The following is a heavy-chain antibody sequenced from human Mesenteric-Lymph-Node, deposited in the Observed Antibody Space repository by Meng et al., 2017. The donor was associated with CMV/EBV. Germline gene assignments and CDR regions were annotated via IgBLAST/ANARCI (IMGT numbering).Heavy chain of an antibody. CDR1: GFTFSDYG. CDR2: IRYDESNK. D-gene: IGHD1-14*01. J-gene: IGHJ4*02. CDR3: ARPGYFDY. V-gene: IGHV3-30*02. Sequence: GGSLRLSCAASGFTFSDYGMHWVRQAPGKGLEWVAFIRYDESNKYYADSVKGRFTIARDNSKNTLYLQMNSLRREDTAMYYCARPGYFDYWGRGTLVTVSS.